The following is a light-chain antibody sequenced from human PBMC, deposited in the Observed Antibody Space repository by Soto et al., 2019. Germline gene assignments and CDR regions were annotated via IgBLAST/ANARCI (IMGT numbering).Light chain of an antibody. V-gene: IGKV3-11*01. CDR3: QQCRNWPSRT. CDR1: QSISTY. Sequence: EVVLTQSPATLSLSPGGRATLSCTASQSISTYLTWYQHKPGQPPRLLIYDASRRAPGIPARFSGSRSGTDFTLTISSLEPEDFAVYYCQQCRNWPSRTFGGGTKVDIK. CDR2: DAS. J-gene: IGKJ4*01.